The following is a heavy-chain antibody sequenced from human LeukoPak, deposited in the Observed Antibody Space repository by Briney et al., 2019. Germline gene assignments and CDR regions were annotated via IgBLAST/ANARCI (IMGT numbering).Heavy chain of an antibody. CDR2: IYYSGST. Sequence: NPSETLSLTCTVSGGSISSYYWSWIRQPPGKGLEWIGYIYYSGSTNYNPSLKSRVTISVDTSKNQFSLKPSSVTAADTAVYYCARRPAYGNYFDYWGQGTLVTVSS. J-gene: IGHJ4*02. CDR1: GGSISSYY. CDR3: ARRPAYGNYFDY. V-gene: IGHV4-59*08. D-gene: IGHD3-16*01.